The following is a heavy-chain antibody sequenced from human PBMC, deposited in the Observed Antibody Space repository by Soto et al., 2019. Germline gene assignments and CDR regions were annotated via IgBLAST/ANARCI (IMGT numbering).Heavy chain of an antibody. CDR1: GDSVSSNSAA. CDR2: TYYRSKWYN. CDR3: ARFHSNSSGWYRYYYYGMDV. J-gene: IGHJ6*02. D-gene: IGHD6-19*01. Sequence: SQTLSLTCAISGDSVSSNSAAWNWIRQSPSRGLEWLGRTYYRSKWYNDYAVSVKSRITINPDTSKNQFSLQLNSVTPEDTAVYYCARFHSNSSGWYRYYYYGMDVWGQGTTVTVSS. V-gene: IGHV6-1*01.